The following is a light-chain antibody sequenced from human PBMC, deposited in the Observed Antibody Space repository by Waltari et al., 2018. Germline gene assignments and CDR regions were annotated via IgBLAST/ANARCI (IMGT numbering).Light chain of an antibody. Sequence: IVLTQSPATLSLSPGARATLSGRASQGVSGYLARYQQKPGQAPRLLIYDASKRATGIPARFSGSGSGTDSTLTISSLEPEDFAVYYCLQRSLWPWTFGQGTKVEI. CDR2: DAS. V-gene: IGKV3-11*01. CDR3: LQRSLWPWT. CDR1: QGVSGY. J-gene: IGKJ1*01.